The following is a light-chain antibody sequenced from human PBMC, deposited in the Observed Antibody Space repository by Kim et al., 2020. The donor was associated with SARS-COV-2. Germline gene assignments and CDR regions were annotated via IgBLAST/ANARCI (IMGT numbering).Light chain of an antibody. V-gene: IGKV1-16*01. CDR1: QGVRNS. CDR3: QKYNSNPRT. Sequence: ASVGDTVTMTCRASQGVRNSLDWCQQKPGRAPKTLIYAASSLQSGVPSRFSGSGSGTDFTLTISSLQPEDFATYYCQKYNSNPRTFCQGTKVDIK. J-gene: IGKJ1*01. CDR2: AAS.